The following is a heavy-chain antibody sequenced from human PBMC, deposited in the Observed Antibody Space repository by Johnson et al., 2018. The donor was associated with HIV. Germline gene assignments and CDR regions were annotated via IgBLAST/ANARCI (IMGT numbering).Heavy chain of an antibody. CDR3: AREPRIAAFRDAFDI. CDR1: GVTFSSHA. CDR2: ISYDGSNK. J-gene: IGHJ3*02. D-gene: IGHD6-6*01. Sequence: VQLVESGGGVVQPGRSLRLSCAASGVTFSSHAMHWVRQAPGKGLDWVTVISYDGSNKYYADSVKGRFTISRDNSKNTLYLQMNSLRAEDTAVYYCAREPRIAAFRDAFDIWGQGTMVTVSS. V-gene: IGHV3-30-3*01.